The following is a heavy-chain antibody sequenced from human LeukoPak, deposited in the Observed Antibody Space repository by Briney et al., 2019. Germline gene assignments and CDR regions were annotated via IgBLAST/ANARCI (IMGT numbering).Heavy chain of an antibody. Sequence: PGGSLRLSCAASGFTFSSDAMSWVRQAPGKGLEWVSGISGRAGSTSSAYSVKVRFTISRDNSKNTLYLQMNSLRAEDTAVYYCANGGSSGCYARGGFFSTQTNHYFYGMDVWGQGTTVTVSS. CDR2: ISGRAGST. D-gene: IGHD6-19*01. J-gene: IGHJ6*02. CDR3: ANGGSSGCYARGGFFSTQTNHYFYGMDV. V-gene: IGHV3-23*01. CDR1: GFTFSSDA.